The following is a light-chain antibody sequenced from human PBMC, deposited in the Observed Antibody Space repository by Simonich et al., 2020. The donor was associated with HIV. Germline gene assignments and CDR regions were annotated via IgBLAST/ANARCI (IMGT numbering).Light chain of an antibody. CDR1: SSNIWSYNL. J-gene: IGLJ3*02. V-gene: IGLV2-23*02. Sequence: QSALTQPASVSGSPGQSITISCTGTSSNIWSYNLVSWYQQHPGKAPKLMIYEVNKRPSGVSKRFSGSKSGNSASLTISGLQAEDEADYYCCSYAGSSTLVFGGGTKLTVL. CDR2: EVN. CDR3: CSYAGSSTLV.